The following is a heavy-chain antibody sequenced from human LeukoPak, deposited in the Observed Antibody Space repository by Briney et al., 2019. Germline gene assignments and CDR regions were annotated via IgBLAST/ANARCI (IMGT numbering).Heavy chain of an antibody. Sequence: SETQSLTCAVYGGSFSGYYWSWIRQPPGKGLEWIGEINHSGSTNYNPSLKSRVTISVDTSKNQFSLKLSSVTAADTAVYYCARGRITGTTYFDYWGQGTLVTVSS. CDR3: ARGRITGTTYFDY. CDR1: GGSFSGYY. CDR2: INHSGST. V-gene: IGHV4-34*01. D-gene: IGHD1-7*01. J-gene: IGHJ4*02.